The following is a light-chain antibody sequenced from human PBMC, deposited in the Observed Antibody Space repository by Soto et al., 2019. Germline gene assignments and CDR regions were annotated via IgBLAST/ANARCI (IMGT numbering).Light chain of an antibody. CDR2: SNN. J-gene: IGLJ2*01. CDR3: AAWDDSLYGVV. CDR1: SSNIGSNT. V-gene: IGLV1-44*01. Sequence: QSVLTQPPSASGTPGQSVTISCSGSSSNIGSNTVNWYQQLPGTAPKLLIFSNNHRPSGVPDRFSGSKSGTSASLAISGLQSEDEAAYYCAAWDDSLYGVVFGGGSKLTVL.